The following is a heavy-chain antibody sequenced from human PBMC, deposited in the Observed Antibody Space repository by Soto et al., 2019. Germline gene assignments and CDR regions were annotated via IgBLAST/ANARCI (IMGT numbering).Heavy chain of an antibody. CDR3: ARGVVVPAATDPYYYYYGMDV. Sequence: QVQLQQSGPGLVKPSQTLSLTCAISGDSVSSNSAAWNWIRQSPSRGLEWLGRTYYRSKWYNDYAVSVKSRITINPDTSKNQFSLQLNSVTPEDTAVYYCARGVVVPAATDPYYYYYGMDVWGQGTTVTVSS. CDR1: GDSVSSNSAA. D-gene: IGHD2-2*01. CDR2: TYYRSKWYN. J-gene: IGHJ6*02. V-gene: IGHV6-1*01.